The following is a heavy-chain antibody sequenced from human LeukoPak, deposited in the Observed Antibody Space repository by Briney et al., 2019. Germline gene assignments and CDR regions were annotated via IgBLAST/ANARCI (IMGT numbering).Heavy chain of an antibody. Sequence: GASVKVSCKASGGTFSSYAISWVRQAPGQGLEWMGGIIPIFGTANYAQKFQGRVTITADESTSTAHMELSSLRSEDTAVYYCARAQTAMTTAHFDYWGQGTLVTVSS. CDR2: IIPIFGTA. V-gene: IGHV1-69*13. CDR1: GGTFSSYA. J-gene: IGHJ4*02. D-gene: IGHD5-18*01. CDR3: ARAQTAMTTAHFDY.